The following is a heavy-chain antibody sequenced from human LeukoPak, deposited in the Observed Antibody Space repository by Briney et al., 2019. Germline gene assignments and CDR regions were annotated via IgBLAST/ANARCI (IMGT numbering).Heavy chain of an antibody. J-gene: IGHJ5*02. D-gene: IGHD6-13*01. CDR3: AREEAIPGYSSSCYNWFDP. Sequence: GASVKVSCKASGGTFTIYAISWVRQAPGQGLEWMGGIIPILGIANYAQKFQGRVTITADKSTSTAYMELSSLRSEDTAVYYCAREEAIPGYSSSCYNWFDPWGQGTLVTVSS. CDR2: IIPILGIA. CDR1: GGTFTIYA. V-gene: IGHV1-69*10.